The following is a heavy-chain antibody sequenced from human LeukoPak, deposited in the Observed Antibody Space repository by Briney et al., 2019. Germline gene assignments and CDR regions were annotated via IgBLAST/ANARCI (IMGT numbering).Heavy chain of an antibody. Sequence: GGSLRLSCTGSGFTFGDYTMSWFRQAPGKGLEWVGCIRSNTYGGTTEYAASVRGRFTISRDDSKSIAYLQMNSLKTEDAAMYYCARLYWSGYDHPDGYWGQGTLVTVSS. CDR2: IRSNTYGGTT. CDR1: GFTFGDYT. CDR3: ARLYWSGYDHPDGY. V-gene: IGHV3-49*03. D-gene: IGHD5-12*01. J-gene: IGHJ4*02.